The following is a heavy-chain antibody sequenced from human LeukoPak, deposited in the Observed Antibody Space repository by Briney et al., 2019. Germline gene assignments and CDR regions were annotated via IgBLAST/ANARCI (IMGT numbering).Heavy chain of an antibody. D-gene: IGHD3-10*01. CDR3: ARYYRDYYGSGSHRRGYFDY. CDR1: GGSISSSSYY. Sequence: SETLSLTCTVSGGSISSSSYYWGWIRQPPGKGLEWIGSIYYSGCTYYNPSLKSRVTISVDTSKNQFSLKLSSVTAADTAVYYCARYYRDYYGSGSHRRGYFDYWGQGTLVTVSS. V-gene: IGHV4-39*01. J-gene: IGHJ4*02. CDR2: IYYSGCT.